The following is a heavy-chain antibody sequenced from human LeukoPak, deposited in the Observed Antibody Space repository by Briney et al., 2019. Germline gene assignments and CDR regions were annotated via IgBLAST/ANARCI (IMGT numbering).Heavy chain of an antibody. CDR3: ARPAPDWYFDL. J-gene: IGHJ2*01. V-gene: IGHV4-59*08. Sequence: PSETLSLTCTVSGGSISSYYWSWIRQPPGKGLERIGYIYYSGSTNYNPSLKSRVTISVDTSKNQFSLKLSSVTAADTAVYYCARPAPDWYFDLWGRGTLVTVSS. CDR2: IYYSGST. CDR1: GGSISSYY.